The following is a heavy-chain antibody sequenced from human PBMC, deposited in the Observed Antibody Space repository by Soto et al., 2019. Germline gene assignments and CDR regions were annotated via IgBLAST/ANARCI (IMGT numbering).Heavy chain of an antibody. D-gene: IGHD2-15*01. CDR1: GGSINNYY. V-gene: IGHV4-59*08. CDR2: VYYSGTT. Sequence: PSETLSLTCTVSGGSINNYYWSWIRQSPGKGLKWIGYVYYSGTTNYNPTLKSRITILVDTSENQFSLKLTSLTAADTAVYYCARARGARYFDYWGQGTLVTVSS. J-gene: IGHJ4*02. CDR3: ARARGARYFDY.